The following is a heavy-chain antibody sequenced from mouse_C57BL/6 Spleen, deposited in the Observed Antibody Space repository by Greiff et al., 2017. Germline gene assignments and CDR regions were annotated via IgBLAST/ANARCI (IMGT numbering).Heavy chain of an antibody. CDR2: IDPSDSYT. CDR1: GYTFTSYW. CDR3: ARGDYDGGAWFAY. J-gene: IGHJ3*01. V-gene: IGHV1-59*01. D-gene: IGHD2-4*01. Sequence: QVQLQQPGAELVRPGTSVKLSCKASGYTFTSYWMHWVKQRPGQGLEWIGVIDPSDSYTNYNQKFKGKATLTVDTSSSTAYMQLSSLTSEDSAVDYCARGDYDGGAWFAYWGQGTLVTVSA.